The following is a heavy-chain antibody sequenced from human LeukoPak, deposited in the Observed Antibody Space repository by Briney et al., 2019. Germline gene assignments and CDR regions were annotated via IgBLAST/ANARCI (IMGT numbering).Heavy chain of an antibody. CDR3: ARFPSGTYSVDY. D-gene: IGHD1-26*01. Sequence: PGGSLRLSCAASGFTFSDYYMSWIRQAPGMGLEWVSYISSSGGTMYYADSVKGRFTISRDSAKNSLYLQMNSLRAEDTAVYYCARFPSGTYSVDYWGQGTLVTVSS. J-gene: IGHJ4*02. V-gene: IGHV3-11*01. CDR1: GFTFSDYY. CDR2: ISSSGGTM.